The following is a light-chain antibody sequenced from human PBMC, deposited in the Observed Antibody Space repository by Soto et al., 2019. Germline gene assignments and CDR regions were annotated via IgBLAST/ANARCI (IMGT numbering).Light chain of an antibody. V-gene: IGLV1-51*01. CDR3: GTWDSSMSAYV. Sequence: QSVLTQPPAVSAAPGQKVTISCSGSSSNIANNYVSWFQQLPGTAPKLLIYDNNQRLSGIPDRFSGSKSGTSATLAITGLQTGDEADYYCGTWDSSMSAYVFGNGTKVTVL. CDR1: SSNIANNY. CDR2: DNN. J-gene: IGLJ1*01.